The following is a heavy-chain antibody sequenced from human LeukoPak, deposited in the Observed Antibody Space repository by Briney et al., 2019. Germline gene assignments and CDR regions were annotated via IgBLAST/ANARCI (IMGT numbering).Heavy chain of an antibody. V-gene: IGHV3-48*03. J-gene: IGHJ4*02. CDR3: ARGSGGDY. Sequence: PGGSLRLSCAASGFTFSSYEMNWVRQAPGKGLEWVSYIGYSGSTIYYADPVKGRFTISRDNAKNSLYLQMNSLRADDTALYYCARGSGGDYWGQGTLVTVSS. CDR2: IGYSGSTI. CDR1: GFTFSSYE.